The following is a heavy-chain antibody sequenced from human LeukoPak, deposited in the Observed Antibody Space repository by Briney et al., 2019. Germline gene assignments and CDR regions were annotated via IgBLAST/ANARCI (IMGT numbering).Heavy chain of an antibody. CDR1: GFTFSSYA. V-gene: IGHV3-23*01. J-gene: IGHJ3*02. Sequence: GGSLRLSCAASGFTFSSYAMSWVRQAPGKGLEWVSAISGSGGSTYYADSVKGRFTISRDNSKNTLYLQMNSLRAEDTAVYYCASPGYCSSTSCPDDAFDIWGQGTMVTVSS. CDR3: ASPGYCSSTSCPDDAFDI. D-gene: IGHD2-2*01. CDR2: ISGSGGST.